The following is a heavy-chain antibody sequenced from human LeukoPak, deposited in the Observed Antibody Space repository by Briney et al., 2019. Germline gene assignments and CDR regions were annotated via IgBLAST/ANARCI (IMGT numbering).Heavy chain of an antibody. CDR3: ARGGYDYNYYYYMDV. D-gene: IGHD5-12*01. CDR2: ISAYNGNT. Sequence: SVKVSCKASGGTFSSYAITWVRQAPGQGLEWMGWISAYNGNTNYAQKFQGRVTITADESTSTAYMELSSLRSEDTAVYYCARGGYDYNYYYYMDVWGKGTTVTIPS. CDR1: GGTFSSYA. V-gene: IGHV1-69*13. J-gene: IGHJ6*03.